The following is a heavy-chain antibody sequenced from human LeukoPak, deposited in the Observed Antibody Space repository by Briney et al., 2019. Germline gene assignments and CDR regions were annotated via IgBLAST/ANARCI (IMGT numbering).Heavy chain of an antibody. V-gene: IGHV3-30*04. D-gene: IGHD3-22*01. J-gene: IGHJ4*02. Sequence: GGSLRLSCAASGFTFSSHAMNWVRQAPGKGLEWVAVMSYDGSKKYYADSVKGRFTISRDNSKNTLYLQMNSLRAEDTAVYYCAKNHYDSSGYYPHDWGQGTLVTVSS. CDR1: GFTFSSHA. CDR3: AKNHYDSSGYYPHD. CDR2: MSYDGSKK.